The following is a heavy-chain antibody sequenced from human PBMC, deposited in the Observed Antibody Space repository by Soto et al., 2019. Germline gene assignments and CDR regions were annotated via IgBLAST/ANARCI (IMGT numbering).Heavy chain of an antibody. CDR2: INSDGSST. V-gene: IGHV3-74*01. Sequence: VQLVESGGGLVQPGGSLRLSCAASGFSFSSYWMHWVRHAPGKGLVWVSRINSDGSSTTYADSVKGRFTISRDNAKNPLYLQMNSLTPEDTAVYYCAKGVPAATGYFQHWGQGTLVTVSS. CDR1: GFSFSSYW. J-gene: IGHJ1*01. D-gene: IGHD2-2*01. CDR3: AKGVPAATGYFQH.